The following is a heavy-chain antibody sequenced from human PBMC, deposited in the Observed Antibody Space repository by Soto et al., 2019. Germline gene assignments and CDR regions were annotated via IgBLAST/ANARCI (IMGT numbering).Heavy chain of an antibody. V-gene: IGHV1-2*04. Sequence: ASVKVSCKASGYTFTGYYMHWVRQAPGQGLEWMGWINPNSGGTNYAQKFQGWVTMTRDTSISTAYMELSRLRSDDTAVYYCARAFYASMVYARSQSNPAGFAFWGKGTWVPAPS. CDR2: INPNSGGT. J-gene: IGHJ4*02. CDR1: GYTFTGYY. CDR3: ARAFYASMVYARSQSNPAGFAF. D-gene: IGHD2-8*01.